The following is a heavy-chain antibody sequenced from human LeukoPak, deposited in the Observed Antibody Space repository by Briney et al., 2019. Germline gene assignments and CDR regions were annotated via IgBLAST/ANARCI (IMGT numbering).Heavy chain of an antibody. CDR3: ARSRLVRPGDWFDP. CDR2: IYYSGST. Sequence: SETLSLTCTVSGGSISSVGYYWSWIRQHPGKGLEWIGYIYYSGSTNYNPSLKSRVTISVDTSKNQFSLKLSSVTAADTAVYYCARSRLVRPGDWFDPWGQGTLVTVSS. J-gene: IGHJ5*02. V-gene: IGHV4-61*08. CDR1: GGSISSVGYY. D-gene: IGHD3-9*01.